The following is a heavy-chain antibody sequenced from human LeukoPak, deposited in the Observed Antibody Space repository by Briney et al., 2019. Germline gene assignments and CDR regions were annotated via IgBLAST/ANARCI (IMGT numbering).Heavy chain of an antibody. J-gene: IGHJ6*02. Sequence: SETLSLTCTVSGASISGWYWSWIRQPPGKGLEWIGSLYYSGSAIYNPSLKSRVTISIDTSKNQFSLKLTSVTAADTAVYYCARGDLLTGYPLDYHYGMGVWGQGTTVTVSS. CDR3: ARGDLLTGYPLDYHYGMGV. CDR2: LYYSGSA. CDR1: GASISGWY. D-gene: IGHD3-9*01. V-gene: IGHV4-59*01.